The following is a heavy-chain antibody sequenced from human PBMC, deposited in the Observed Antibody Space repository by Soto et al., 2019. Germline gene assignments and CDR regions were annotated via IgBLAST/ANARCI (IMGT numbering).Heavy chain of an antibody. V-gene: IGHV4-59*12. CDR1: GGSISSYY. CDR3: ARGPAIQLFDY. D-gene: IGHD5-18*01. Sequence: QVQLQESGPGLVKPSETLSLTCTVSGGSISSYYWSWIRQPPGKGLEWIGYIYYSGSTYYNPSLKSRVTISVDTSKNQFSLKLSSVTAADTAVYYCARGPAIQLFDYWGQGTLVTVSS. J-gene: IGHJ4*02. CDR2: IYYSGST.